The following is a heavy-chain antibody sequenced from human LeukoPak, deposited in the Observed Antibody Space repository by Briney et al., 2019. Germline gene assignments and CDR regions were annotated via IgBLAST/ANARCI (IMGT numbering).Heavy chain of an antibody. Sequence: GGSLRLSCAASGITLNTYCMTWVRQAPGKGLEWVANIKQDGSEKYYVDSVKGRFTISRDNAKNSLYLQMNSLRAEDTAVYYCARVSPNTVTTPQYFDYWGQGTLVTVSS. J-gene: IGHJ4*02. CDR1: GITLNTYC. CDR2: IKQDGSEK. D-gene: IGHD4-17*01. CDR3: ARVSPNTVTTPQYFDY. V-gene: IGHV3-7*01.